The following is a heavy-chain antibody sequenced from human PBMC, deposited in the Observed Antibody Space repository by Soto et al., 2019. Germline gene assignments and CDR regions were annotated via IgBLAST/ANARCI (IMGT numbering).Heavy chain of an antibody. V-gene: IGHV4-4*07. CDR3: ARVRPRATGYYDSSGYYFDY. D-gene: IGHD3-22*01. J-gene: IGHJ4*02. CDR2: IYTSGST. Sequence: SETLSLTCTVSGGSISSYYWSWIRQPAGKGLEWIGRIYTSGSTNYNPSPKSRVTMSVDTSKNQFSLKLSSVTAADTAVYYCARVRPRATGYYDSSGYYFDYWGQGTLVT. CDR1: GGSISSYY.